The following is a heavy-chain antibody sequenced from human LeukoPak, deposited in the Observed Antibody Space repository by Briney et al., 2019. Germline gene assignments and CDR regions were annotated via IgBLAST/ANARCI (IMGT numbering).Heavy chain of an antibody. CDR1: GGSFSGDY. V-gene: IGHV4-34*01. Sequence: SETLSLTCAVYGGSFSGDYWNWIRQPPRKGLGWVGEISHTGGTNYKHSLNSRVTISVDTSKKQISLNLTSVTVADTAVYYCARVRGGAAVTDYWGQGTLSPSPQ. D-gene: IGHD6-13*01. CDR2: ISHTGGT. CDR3: ARVRGGAAVTDY. J-gene: IGHJ4*02.